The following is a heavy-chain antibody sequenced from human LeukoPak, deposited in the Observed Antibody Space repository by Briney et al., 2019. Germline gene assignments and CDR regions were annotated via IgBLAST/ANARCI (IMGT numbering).Heavy chain of an antibody. CDR1: GFTFSNYH. CDR3: AREDSSGSFGP. J-gene: IGHJ5*02. Sequence: GSLRLPCAASGFTFSNYHMNWVRQAPGKGLEWIGSIYYSGSTYYNPSLKSRVTICVDTSKNQFSLKLSSVTAADTAVYYCAREDSSGSFGPWGQGTLVTVSS. CDR2: IYYSGST. D-gene: IGHD3-22*01. V-gene: IGHV4-59*05.